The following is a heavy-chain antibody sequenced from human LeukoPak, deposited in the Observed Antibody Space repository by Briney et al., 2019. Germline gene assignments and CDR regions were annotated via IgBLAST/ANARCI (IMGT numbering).Heavy chain of an antibody. CDR3: ARQLYSNFNYFEY. CDR1: GGSISSYY. CDR2: IYYSGST. V-gene: IGHV4-59*08. J-gene: IGHJ4*02. D-gene: IGHD4-11*01. Sequence: SETLSLTCTVSGGSISSYYWSWIRQPPGKGLEWIGDIYYSGSTNYNPSLKSRVTISVETSENQFSLKLSSVTAADTPVYYCARQLYSNFNYFEYWGQGALVTVSS.